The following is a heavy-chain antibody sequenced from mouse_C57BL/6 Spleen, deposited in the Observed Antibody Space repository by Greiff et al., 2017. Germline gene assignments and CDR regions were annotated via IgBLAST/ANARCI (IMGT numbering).Heavy chain of an antibody. V-gene: IGHV5-16*01. CDR2: INYDGSST. CDR1: GFTFSDYY. J-gene: IGHJ4*01. Sequence: EVQLVESEGGLVQPGSSMKLSCTASGFTFSDYYMAWVRQVPEKGLEWVANINYDGSSTYYLDSLKSRFIISRDNAKNILYLQMSSLKSEDTATYYCARDRDDDAMDYWGQGTSVTVSS. CDR3: ARDRDDDAMDY. D-gene: IGHD2-12*01.